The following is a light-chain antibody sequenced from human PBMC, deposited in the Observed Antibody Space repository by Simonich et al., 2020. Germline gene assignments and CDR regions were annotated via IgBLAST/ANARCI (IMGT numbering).Light chain of an antibody. Sequence: IQLTQSPSFLSASVGDRVTITCRASPGISSYLAWYQQKPGKAPKLLISAASTLQSWVPSRFSGSGSGTEFTLTISSLQPEDFATYYCQQLNSYPPYTFGQGTKLEIK. CDR1: PGISSY. CDR2: AAS. J-gene: IGKJ2*01. CDR3: QQLNSYPPYT. V-gene: IGKV1-9*01.